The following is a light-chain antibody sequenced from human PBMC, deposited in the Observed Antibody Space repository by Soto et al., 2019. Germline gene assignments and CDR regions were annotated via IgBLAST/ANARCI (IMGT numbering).Light chain of an antibody. V-gene: IGLV2-14*01. CDR3: SSYTSSSTLV. J-gene: IGLJ1*01. CDR2: EVT. Sequence: QSALTQPASVSGSPGQSITISCTGTSSDVGAYNYVSWYQQHPGKAPKLIIFEVTNRPSGVSSRFSGSKSGNTASLTVSGLQAEDEADYYCSSYTSSSTLVFGTGTKLTVL. CDR1: SSDVGAYNY.